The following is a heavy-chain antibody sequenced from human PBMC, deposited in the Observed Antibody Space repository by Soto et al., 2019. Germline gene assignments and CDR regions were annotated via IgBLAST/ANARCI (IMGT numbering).Heavy chain of an antibody. CDR2: IIPILGIA. J-gene: IGHJ6*02. CDR1: GGTFSSYT. CDR3: ARCPYYYDSSCFPPRYYHHYRLDV. D-gene: IGHD3-22*01. V-gene: IGHV1-69*02. Sequence: SVKVSCKASGGTFSSYTISWVRQAPGQGLEWMGRIIPILGIANYAQKFQGRVTITADKSTSTAYMELSSLRSEDTAVYYCARCPYYYDSSCFPPRYYHHYRLDVSGQGTSVTGSS.